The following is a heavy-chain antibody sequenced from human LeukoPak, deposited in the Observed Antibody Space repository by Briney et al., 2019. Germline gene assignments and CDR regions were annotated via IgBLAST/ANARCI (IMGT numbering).Heavy chain of an antibody. D-gene: IGHD1-14*01. J-gene: IGHJ3*02. CDR3: VRDWDNGALYI. V-gene: IGHV3-7*01. Sequence: PGGSLRLSCAASGFPISNYWMNWVRQTPGKGLGWVAPIKQDGSETGYVDSVKGRFSVSRDNAKNLLYLEMNSLRAEDTAVYYCVRDWDNGALYIWGRGTMVTVSS. CDR2: IKQDGSET. CDR1: GFPISNYW.